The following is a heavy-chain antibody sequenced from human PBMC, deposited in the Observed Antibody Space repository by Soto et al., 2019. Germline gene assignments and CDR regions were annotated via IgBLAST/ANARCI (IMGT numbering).Heavy chain of an antibody. J-gene: IGHJ4*02. Sequence: SETLSLTCAVSGGSFTSNNWWTWVRQPPGQVLEWIGEIYRTGSPNYNPSLKSRVTISLDQSENQFSLKVTSLTAADTAVYYCASRDPGTSVDYWGQGTLVTVSS. CDR3: ASRDPGTSVDY. CDR2: IYRTGSP. D-gene: IGHD1-7*01. V-gene: IGHV4-4*02. CDR1: GGSFTSNNW.